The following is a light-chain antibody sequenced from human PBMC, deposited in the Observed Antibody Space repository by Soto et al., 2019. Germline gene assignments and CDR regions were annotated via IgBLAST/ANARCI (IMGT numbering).Light chain of an antibody. V-gene: IGKV3-11*01. CDR1: LSVSVY. J-gene: IGKJ5*01. CDR2: DAS. CDR3: HQRQYWPPIT. Sequence: VVLTQSPATLSLSPGERATLSCRTSLSVSVYLDWYQQKPGQGPRLLISDASNRATGIPARFSGSGSGTDFDLTISRLEPDEFAVYDCHQRQYWPPITCGQGTRLEIK.